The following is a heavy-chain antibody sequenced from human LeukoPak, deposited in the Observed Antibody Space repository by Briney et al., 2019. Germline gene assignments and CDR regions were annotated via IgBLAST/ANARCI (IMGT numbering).Heavy chain of an antibody. V-gene: IGHV3-23*01. Sequence: GGSLRLSCEASGFTLSNAWMSWVRQAPGKGLEWASAILGGGDTTSYADSVKGRFTISRDNSKNTLYLQMNSLRAEDTAVYYCAKDLVSQRGVGSSEKVDYWGQGTLVAVSS. CDR2: ILGGGDTT. CDR3: AKDLVSQRGVGSSEKVDY. J-gene: IGHJ4*02. CDR1: GFTLSNAW. D-gene: IGHD3-10*01.